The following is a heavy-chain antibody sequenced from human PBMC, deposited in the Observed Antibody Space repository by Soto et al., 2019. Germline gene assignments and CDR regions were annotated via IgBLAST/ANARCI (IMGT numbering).Heavy chain of an antibody. CDR3: ARNEGSGYYGY. CDR2: ISYDGSNK. J-gene: IGHJ4*02. D-gene: IGHD3-22*01. Sequence: QVQLVESGGGVVQPGRSLRLSCAASGFTFSSYAMHWVRQAPGKGLEWVAVISYDGSNKYYADSVKGRFTISRDNSKNSLYLQMHSLRAEDTAVYYCARNEGSGYYGYWGQGTLVTVSS. CDR1: GFTFSSYA. V-gene: IGHV3-30-3*01.